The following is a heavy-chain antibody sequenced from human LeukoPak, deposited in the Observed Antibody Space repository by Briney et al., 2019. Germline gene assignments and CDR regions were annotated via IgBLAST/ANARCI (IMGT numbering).Heavy chain of an antibody. CDR3: ARELDTAMVNYFDY. CDR1: GGTFSSHT. J-gene: IGHJ4*02. D-gene: IGHD5-18*01. V-gene: IGHV1-69*04. Sequence: GASVKVSCKASGGTFSSHTINWVRQAPGQGLEWMGRIIPILAIANYAQKFQGRVTITADRSTSTAYMELSSLRYEDTAVYYCARELDTAMVNYFDYWGQGTLVTVSS. CDR2: IIPILAIA.